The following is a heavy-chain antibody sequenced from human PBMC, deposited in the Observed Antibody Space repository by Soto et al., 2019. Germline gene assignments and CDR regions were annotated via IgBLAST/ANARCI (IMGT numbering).Heavy chain of an antibody. D-gene: IGHD2-2*01. CDR1: GFTFSSYW. CDR2: INSDGSST. CDR3: AVKDIVLVPAAGPIDY. Sequence: GVSLRLSCAASGFTFSSYWMHWVRQAPGKGLVWVSRINSDGSSTSYADSVKGRFTISRDNAKNTLYLQMNSLRAEDTAVYYCAVKDIVLVPAAGPIDYWGQGTLVTVS. J-gene: IGHJ4*02. V-gene: IGHV3-74*01.